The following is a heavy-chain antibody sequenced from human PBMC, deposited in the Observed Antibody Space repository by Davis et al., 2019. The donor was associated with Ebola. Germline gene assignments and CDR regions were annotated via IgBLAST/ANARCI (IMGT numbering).Heavy chain of an antibody. V-gene: IGHV3-23*01. CDR2: LGTSADT. Sequence: GESLKISCAASGFIFSSYVMSWVRQAPGKGLEWVSTLGTSADTYYADSVKGRFTISRDNSKNTLYLQMNGLRVEDTAMYYCAKDNRNIWSEVWGQGTMVTVSS. CDR3: AKDNRNIWSEV. D-gene: IGHD2/OR15-2a*01. J-gene: IGHJ3*01. CDR1: GFIFSSYV.